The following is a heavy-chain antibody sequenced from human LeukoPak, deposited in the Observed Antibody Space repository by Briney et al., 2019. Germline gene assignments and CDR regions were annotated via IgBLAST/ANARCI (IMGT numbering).Heavy chain of an antibody. CDR2: IYYSGST. CDR1: GGSVSSGSYD. CDR3: ARDCVYYFDY. V-gene: IGHV4-61*01. D-gene: IGHD2-21*01. Sequence: PSETLSLTCSVSGGSVSSGSYDWSWIRQPPGKGLEWIGYIYYSGSTNYNPSLKSRVTISVDTSKNQFSLKLSSVTAADTAVYYCARDCVYYFDYWGQGTLVTVSS. J-gene: IGHJ4*02.